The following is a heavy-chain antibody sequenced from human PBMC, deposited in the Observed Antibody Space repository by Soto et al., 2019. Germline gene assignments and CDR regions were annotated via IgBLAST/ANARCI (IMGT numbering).Heavy chain of an antibody. V-gene: IGHV5-51*01. J-gene: IGHJ5*02. D-gene: IGHD6-19*01. CDR1: GYSFTSYW. Sequence: GESLKISCKGSGYSFTSYWIAWVRQMPGKGLDCMGIIYPGDSDTRYNPSFEGQFTISADKSIHTAYLQWSSLKASESAMYYCARTLDNSGWYDNWGQGTLVTVSS. CDR3: ARTLDNSGWYDN. CDR2: IYPGDSDT.